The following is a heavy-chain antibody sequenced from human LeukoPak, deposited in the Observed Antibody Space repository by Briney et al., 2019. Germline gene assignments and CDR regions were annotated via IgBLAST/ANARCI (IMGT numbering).Heavy chain of an antibody. J-gene: IGHJ3*02. CDR3: ARDSSGYFAPHKAFDI. CDR2: IYHSGGT. Sequence: PSETLSLTCTVSGYSISSGYYWGWIRPPPGKGLEWIGSIYHSGGTYYNPSLKSRVTISVDTSKNQFSLKLSSVTAADTAVYYCARDSSGYFAPHKAFDIWGQGTMVTVSS. V-gene: IGHV4-38-2*02. CDR1: GYSISSGYY. D-gene: IGHD3-22*01.